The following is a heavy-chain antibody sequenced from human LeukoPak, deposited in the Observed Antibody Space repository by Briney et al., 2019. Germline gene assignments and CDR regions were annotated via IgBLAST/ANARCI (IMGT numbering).Heavy chain of an antibody. Sequence: GGSLRLSCAASGFTFSDYYMSWIRQAPGKGLEWVSYISGGSSTIYYADSLKGRFTVSRDDAKNSLYLLMNSLRAEDRAVYYCARRGSGRHFDFWGQGTLVTVSS. CDR2: ISGGSSTI. CDR1: GFTFSDYY. D-gene: IGHD2-15*01. CDR3: ARRGSGRHFDF. J-gene: IGHJ4*02. V-gene: IGHV3-11*01.